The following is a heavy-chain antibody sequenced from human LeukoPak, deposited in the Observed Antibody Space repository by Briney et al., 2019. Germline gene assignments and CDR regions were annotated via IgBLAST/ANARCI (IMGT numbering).Heavy chain of an antibody. J-gene: IGHJ6*02. D-gene: IGHD5-18*01. CDR2: ISGSGGST. CDR1: GFTFSSYA. Sequence: GGSLRLSCAASGFTFSSYAMSWVRQAPGKGLEWVSAISGSGGSTHYADSVKGRFTISRDNSKNTLYLQMNSLRAEDTAVYYCAKRSYGSDYYGMDVWGQGTTVTVSS. V-gene: IGHV3-23*01. CDR3: AKRSYGSDYYGMDV.